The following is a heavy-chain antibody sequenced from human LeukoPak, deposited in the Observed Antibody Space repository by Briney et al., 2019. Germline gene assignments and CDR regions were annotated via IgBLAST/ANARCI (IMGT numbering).Heavy chain of an antibody. V-gene: IGHV3-7*01. D-gene: IGHD5-12*01. CDR1: GFIFSDFW. J-gene: IGHJ4*02. CDR2: IRQDGSAK. Sequence: GGSLRLSCTASGFIFSDFWMSWVRQAPGEGLEWVANIRQDGSAKNYVDSVKGRFTISRDNAKKSLYLLMNGLTAEDTAVCYCAPPPIAATGNWGQGTLVTVSS. CDR3: APPPIAATGN.